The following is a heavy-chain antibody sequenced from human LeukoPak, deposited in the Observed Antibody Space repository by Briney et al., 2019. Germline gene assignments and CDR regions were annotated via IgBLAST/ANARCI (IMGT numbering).Heavy chain of an antibody. Sequence: GASVKVSCKASGYTFTSYAMHWVRQAPGQRLEWMGWINAGNGNTKYSQKFQGRVTITRDTSASTAYMELSSLRSDDTAVYYCARHFYGSGTYYHFDYWGQGTLVTVSS. CDR2: INAGNGNT. V-gene: IGHV1-3*01. CDR3: ARHFYGSGTYYHFDY. J-gene: IGHJ4*02. CDR1: GYTFTSYA. D-gene: IGHD3-10*01.